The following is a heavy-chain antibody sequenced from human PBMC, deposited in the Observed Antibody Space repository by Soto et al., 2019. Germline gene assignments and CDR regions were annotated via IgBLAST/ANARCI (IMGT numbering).Heavy chain of an antibody. D-gene: IGHD5-18*01. J-gene: IGHJ4*02. V-gene: IGHV3-30*03. CDR1: GFTFSSHG. CDR3: ATVKEYSYHFDS. Sequence: GGSLRLSCAASGFTFSSHGSHRVRQAPGKGLEWVAVISYDGSNKYYADSVKGRFTISRDNSKNTLYLQMNSLRAEDTAVYYCATVKEYSYHFDSWGQGTLVNVSS. CDR2: ISYDGSNK.